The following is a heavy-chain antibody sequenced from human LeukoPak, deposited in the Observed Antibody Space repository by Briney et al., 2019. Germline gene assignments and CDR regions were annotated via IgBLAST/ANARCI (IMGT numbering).Heavy chain of an antibody. CDR2: FSGSGGGT. Sequence: GGSLRLSCAASGFTVSSYGMTWVRQAPGKGLEWVSSFSGSGGGTYYADSVKGRFTISRDNSKNTLYLQMNSLRAEDTAVYYCARRPKTGKNFDYWGQGTLVTVSS. CDR3: ARRPKTGKNFDY. J-gene: IGHJ4*02. D-gene: IGHD7-27*01. V-gene: IGHV3-23*01. CDR1: GFTVSSYG.